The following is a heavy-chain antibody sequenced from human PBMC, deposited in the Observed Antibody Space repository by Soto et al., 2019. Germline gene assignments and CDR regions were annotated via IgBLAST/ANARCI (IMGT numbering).Heavy chain of an antibody. J-gene: IGHJ4*02. CDR1: GFTFSSYG. Sequence: SLRLSCAASGFTFSSYGINWVRQAPGKGLEWVSGISGSGDSTHYADSVKGRFTISRDNSKNTLYLQMNSLRAEDTAVYYCAKQAPYSNSWYEIDHWGQGTLVTVSS. D-gene: IGHD6-13*01. CDR2: ISGSGDST. CDR3: AKQAPYSNSWYEIDH. V-gene: IGHV3-23*01.